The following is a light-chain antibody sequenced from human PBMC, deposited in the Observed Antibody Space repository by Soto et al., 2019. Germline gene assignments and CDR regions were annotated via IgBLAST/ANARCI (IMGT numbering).Light chain of an antibody. CDR1: QGIGNW. CDR3: QQYNSYPWT. CDR2: KAS. J-gene: IGKJ1*01. Sequence: DIQMTQSPSTLSESVGDRLTITCRASQGIGNWLAWYQQKPGRAPRLLIYKASNLESGVPSRFSGTGSGTELTLTISSLQPDDFATYYCQQYNSYPWTFGQGTKVEIK. V-gene: IGKV1-5*03.